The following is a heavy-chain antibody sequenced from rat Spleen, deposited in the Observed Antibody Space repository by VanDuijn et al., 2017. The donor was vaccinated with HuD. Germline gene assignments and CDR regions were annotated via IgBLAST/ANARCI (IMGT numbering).Heavy chain of an antibody. CDR1: GFTFSNYD. CDR3: ATGLDTYVMDA. J-gene: IGHJ4*01. CDR2: ISYDGSST. Sequence: EVQLVESGGGLVQPGRSMKLSCAASGFTFSNYDMAWVRQAPTKGLEWVASISYDGSSTYYRDSVKGRFTISRDNAKSTLYLQMDSLRSEDTATYYCATGLDTYVMDAWGQGASVTVSS. V-gene: IGHV5-25*01. D-gene: IGHD2-1*01.